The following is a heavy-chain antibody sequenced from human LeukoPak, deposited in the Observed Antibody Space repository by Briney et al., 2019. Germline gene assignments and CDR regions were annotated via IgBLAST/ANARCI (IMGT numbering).Heavy chain of an antibody. CDR1: GFTFSSYS. Sequence: GGSLRLSCAASGFTFSSYSMNWVRQAPGKGLEWVSSIGSSSSYIYYADSVKGRFTISRDNAKNSLYLQMNSLRAEDTAVYYCARDAILGYCSSTSCYHSYYMDVWGKGTTVTVSS. CDR3: ARDAILGYCSSTSCYHSYYMDV. CDR2: IGSSSSYI. D-gene: IGHD2-2*01. V-gene: IGHV3-21*01. J-gene: IGHJ6*03.